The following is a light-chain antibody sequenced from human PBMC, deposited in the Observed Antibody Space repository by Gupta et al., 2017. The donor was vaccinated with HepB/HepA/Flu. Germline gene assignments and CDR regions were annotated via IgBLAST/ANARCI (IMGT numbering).Light chain of an antibody. Sequence: SVLTQPPSVSGAPGQRVTISCTGSSSHLGAGYDVHCYQPLPGTAPKLLIYVNSNRLSGVPDRFSGSKSVTSAAITITGLQAEEDADYYCQSDETSRSCVVFGGGTKLTVL. V-gene: IGLV1-40*01. CDR3: QSDETSRSCVV. CDR1: SSHLGAGYD. CDR2: VNS. J-gene: IGLJ2*01.